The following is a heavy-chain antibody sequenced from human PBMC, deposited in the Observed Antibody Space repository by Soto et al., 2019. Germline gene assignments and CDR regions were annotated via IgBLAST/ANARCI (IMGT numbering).Heavy chain of an antibody. CDR2: ITASGDID. Sequence: PGGSLRLSCAASGFAFSNYVMTWVRQAPGKGLDWVSSITASGDIDAYADSARGRFTISRDNSKDTVSLHMSSLRVEDTAVYYCAKGSSREGYTWGQGTSVTVSS. V-gene: IGHV3-23*01. CDR1: GFAFSNYV. CDR3: AKGSSREGYT. J-gene: IGHJ5*02. D-gene: IGHD5-12*01.